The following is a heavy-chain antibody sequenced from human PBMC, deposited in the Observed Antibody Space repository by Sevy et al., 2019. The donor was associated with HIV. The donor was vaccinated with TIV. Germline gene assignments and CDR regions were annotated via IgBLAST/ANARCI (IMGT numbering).Heavy chain of an antibody. CDR3: ATAECSSTSCYGSEYYYGMDV. CDR2: MNPNSGNT. D-gene: IGHD2-2*01. Sequence: ASVKVSCKASGYTFTSYDINWVRQATGQGLEWMGWMNPNSGNTGYAQKFQGRVTITRNTSISTAYMELSSLRSEDTAVYYCATAECSSTSCYGSEYYYGMDVWGQGTTATVSS. CDR1: GYTFTSYD. V-gene: IGHV1-8*03. J-gene: IGHJ6*02.